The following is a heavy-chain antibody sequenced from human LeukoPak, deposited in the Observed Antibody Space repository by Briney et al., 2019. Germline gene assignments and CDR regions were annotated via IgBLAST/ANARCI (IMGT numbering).Heavy chain of an antibody. Sequence: ASVKVSCKASGYTFSNYGISWVRQAPGQGLEWMGWISAYNGNTNYAQKLQGRVTMTTDTSTSTAYMELRSLRSDDTAVYYCARAKYSSGWHPSYYFDYWGQGTLVTVSS. CDR2: ISAYNGNT. CDR3: ARAKYSSGWHPSYYFDY. D-gene: IGHD6-19*01. V-gene: IGHV1-18*01. CDR1: GYTFSNYG. J-gene: IGHJ4*02.